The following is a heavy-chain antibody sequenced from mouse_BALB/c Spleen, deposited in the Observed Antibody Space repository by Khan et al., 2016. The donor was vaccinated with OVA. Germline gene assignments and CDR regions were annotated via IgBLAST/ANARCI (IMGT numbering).Heavy chain of an antibody. CDR1: GFTFSSYG. V-gene: IGHV5-6-3*01. J-gene: IGHJ2*01. Sequence: EVQGVESGGGLVQPGGSLKLSCAASGFTFSSYGMSWVRQTPDKRLELVATINSNGGSTYYQDSVKGRFTISRDNAKNTLYLQMSSLTSEDTAMDYCARMARTINWGQGTTLTGSS. CDR2: INSNGGST. CDR3: ARMARTIN.